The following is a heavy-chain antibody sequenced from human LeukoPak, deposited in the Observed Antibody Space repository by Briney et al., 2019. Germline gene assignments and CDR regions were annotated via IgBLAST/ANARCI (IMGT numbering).Heavy chain of an antibody. CDR1: GFTFSSYA. V-gene: IGHV3-23*01. D-gene: IGHD6-6*01. CDR2: ISGSGGST. J-gene: IGHJ4*02. CDR3: ARDSKQLVRTLNY. Sequence: GGSLRLSCAASGFTFSSYAMSWVRQAPGKGLEWVSAISGSGGSTYYADSVKGRFTISRDNSKNTLYLQMNSLRAEDTAVYYCARDSKQLVRTLNYWGQGTLVTVSS.